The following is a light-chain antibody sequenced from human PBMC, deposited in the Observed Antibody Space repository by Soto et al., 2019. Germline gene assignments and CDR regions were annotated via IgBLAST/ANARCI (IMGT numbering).Light chain of an antibody. Sequence: EIVMTQSPATLSVPPGERATLSCRASQNIRTNLVWYQRKPGQAPRLLIFGASTRATDIPARFSGSGSGTDFTLTISSPQSEDSALYYCQQYNNWSGTFGQGTKVEI. V-gene: IGKV3-15*01. CDR1: QNIRTN. CDR3: QQYNNWSGT. J-gene: IGKJ1*01. CDR2: GAS.